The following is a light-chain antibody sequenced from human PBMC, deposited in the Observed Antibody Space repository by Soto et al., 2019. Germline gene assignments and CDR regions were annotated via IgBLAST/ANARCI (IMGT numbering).Light chain of an antibody. CDR1: QSVTNSF. CDR2: GVS. Sequence: ENVLTQSPGTLSLSPGERATLSCRASQSVTNSFFAWYQQKPGQAPRLLIYGVSSGATGIPDRFSGSGSGTDFTLTISRLEPEDFVVYFCQQYSTLPHTFGQGTKLEVK. V-gene: IGKV3-20*01. CDR3: QQYSTLPHT. J-gene: IGKJ2*01.